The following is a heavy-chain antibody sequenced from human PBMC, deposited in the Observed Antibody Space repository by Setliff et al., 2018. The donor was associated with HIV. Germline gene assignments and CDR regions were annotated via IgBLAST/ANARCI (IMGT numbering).Heavy chain of an antibody. D-gene: IGHD2-21*02. Sequence: SETPSLTCSVSGASISSNSYYWGWIRQPPGKGLEWVGSIYYNGNTFYNQSLQSRGTISADTSKNQFSLKLNSVTAADTAIYFCAREGDGIDYWGQGVLVTVSS. J-gene: IGHJ4*02. V-gene: IGHV4-39*05. CDR3: AREGDGIDY. CDR2: IYYNGNT. CDR1: GASISSNSYY.